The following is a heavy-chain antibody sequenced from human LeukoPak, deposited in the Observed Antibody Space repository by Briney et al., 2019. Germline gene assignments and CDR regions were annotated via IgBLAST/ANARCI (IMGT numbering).Heavy chain of an antibody. CDR1: GFTFSTYG. J-gene: IGHJ4*02. V-gene: IGHV3-30*02. D-gene: IGHD3-22*01. CDR2: IRYDGSNK. Sequence: SGGSLRLSCAASGFTFSTYGMRWVRQAPGKGLEWVAFIRYDGSNKYYADSVKGRFTISRDNSKNTLYLQMNSLRAEDTAVYYCETGGTYYYDSSGYYTRTVDYWGQGTLVTVSS. CDR3: ETGGTYYYDSSGYYTRTVDY.